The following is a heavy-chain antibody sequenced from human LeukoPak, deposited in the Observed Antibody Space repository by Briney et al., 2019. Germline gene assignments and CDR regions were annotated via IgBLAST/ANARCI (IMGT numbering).Heavy chain of an antibody. CDR2: INPSGGST. V-gene: IGHV1-46*01. CDR1: GYTFTSYY. CDR3: AAAGSYYGYYGMDV. Sequence: ASVKVSCKASGYTFTSYYMHWVRQAPGQGLEWMGIINPSGGSTSYAQKFQGRVTITRDMSTSTAYMELSSLRSEDTAVYYCAAAGSYYGYYGMDVWGQGTTVTVSS. D-gene: IGHD1-26*01. J-gene: IGHJ6*02.